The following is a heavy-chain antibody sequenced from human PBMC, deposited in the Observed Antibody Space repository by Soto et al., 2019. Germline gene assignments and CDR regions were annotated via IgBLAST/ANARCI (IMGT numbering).Heavy chain of an antibody. CDR2: IYYSGST. J-gene: IGHJ6*02. V-gene: IGHV4-39*07. CDR1: GGSISSSTYY. Sequence: SETLSLTCTVSGGSISSSTYYWGWIRQPPGKGLEWIGCIYYSGSTYYNPSLKSRVTISVDTSKNQFSLKLSSVTAADTAVYYCARCDLGGYYGMDVWGQGTTVTVSS. D-gene: IGHD3-16*01. CDR3: ARCDLGGYYGMDV.